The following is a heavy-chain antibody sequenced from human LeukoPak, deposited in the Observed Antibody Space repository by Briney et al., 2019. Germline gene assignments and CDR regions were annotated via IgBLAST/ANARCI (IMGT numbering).Heavy chain of an antibody. Sequence: RPSETLSLTCTVSGGSISSTSYYWSWIRQPPGKGLEWIGYIYYSGSTNYNPSLKSRVTISIDTSKTQFYLNLSSVTAADTAVYYCTRALFNYNHHDLWGQGTLVTVSS. CDR3: TRALFNYNHHDL. CDR2: IYYSGST. V-gene: IGHV4-61*01. J-gene: IGHJ4*02. D-gene: IGHD4-11*01. CDR1: GGSISSTSYY.